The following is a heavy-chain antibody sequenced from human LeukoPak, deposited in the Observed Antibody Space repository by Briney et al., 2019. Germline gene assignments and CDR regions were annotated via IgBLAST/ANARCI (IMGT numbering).Heavy chain of an antibody. J-gene: IGHJ4*02. D-gene: IGHD5-12*01. CDR1: GFTFNNYA. CDR3: ARGPSGYHNT. Sequence: GGSLRLSCAASGFTFNNYAMSWVRQAPGKGLAWVSSISGSGVTTFYADSVKGRFTISRDNSKNTLYLQMNSLRAEDTAVYYCARGPSGYHNTGGQGTLVTVSS. V-gene: IGHV3-23*01. CDR2: ISGSGVTT.